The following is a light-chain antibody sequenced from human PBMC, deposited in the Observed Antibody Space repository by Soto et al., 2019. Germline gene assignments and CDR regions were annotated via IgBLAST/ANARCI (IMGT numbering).Light chain of an antibody. V-gene: IGKV3-11*01. Sequence: EIVLTQSPATLSLSPGERATLSCRASQSVSSYLAWYQQKPGQAPRLLIYDASNRATGIPVRFSGSRSGTDFTLTISSLEPEDFAVYYCQQRSIWPLTFGGGTKVEIK. J-gene: IGKJ4*01. CDR2: DAS. CDR3: QQRSIWPLT. CDR1: QSVSSY.